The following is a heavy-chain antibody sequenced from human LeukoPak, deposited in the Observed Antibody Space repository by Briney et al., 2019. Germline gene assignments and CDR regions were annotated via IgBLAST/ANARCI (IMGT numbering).Heavy chain of an antibody. V-gene: IGHV4-59*01. D-gene: IGHD3-10*01. CDR1: GGSISSYY. CDR2: IYYSGST. CDR3: ARDGAYGSGSSNAFDI. Sequence: SETLSLTCTVSGGSISSYYWSWIRQPPGKGLEWIGYIYYSGSTNYNPSLKSRVTISVDTSKNQFSLKPSSATAADTAVYYCARDGAYGSGSSNAFDIWGQGTMVTVSS. J-gene: IGHJ3*02.